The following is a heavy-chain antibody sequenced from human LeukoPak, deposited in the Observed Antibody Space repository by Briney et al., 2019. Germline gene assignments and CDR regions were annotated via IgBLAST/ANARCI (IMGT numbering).Heavy chain of an antibody. V-gene: IGHV7-4-1*02. CDR2: INTNTENP. J-gene: IGHJ3*02. D-gene: IGHD2-2*01. Sequence: ASVKVSCTASGYTFTKFAMNWLRQAPGQGLEWMGWINTNTENPTYAQGFTGRLVFSLDTSISTAYLQISRLEAEDTAVYYCARTRYCDSTSCLGGRGAFDMWGQGTMVTVSS. CDR1: GYTFTKFA. CDR3: ARTRYCDSTSCLGGRGAFDM.